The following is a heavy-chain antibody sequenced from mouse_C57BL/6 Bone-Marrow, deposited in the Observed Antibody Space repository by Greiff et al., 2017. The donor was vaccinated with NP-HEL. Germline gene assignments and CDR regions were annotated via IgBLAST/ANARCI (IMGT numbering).Heavy chain of an antibody. CDR2: INPNNGGT. V-gene: IGHV1-18*01. CDR1: GYTFTDYN. J-gene: IGHJ3*01. Sequence: EVKLVESGPELVKPGASVKIPCKASGYTFTDYNMDWVKQSHGKSLEWIGDINPNNGGTIYNQKFKGKATLTVDKSSSTAYMELRSLTSEDTAVYYCARKFLAYWGQGTLVTVSA. CDR3: ARKFLAY.